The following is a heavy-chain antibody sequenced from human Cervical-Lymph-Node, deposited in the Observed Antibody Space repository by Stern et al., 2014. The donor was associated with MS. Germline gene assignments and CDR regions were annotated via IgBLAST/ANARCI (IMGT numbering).Heavy chain of an antibody. Sequence: VQLVQSGAEVKKPGESLAISCECSGYTFTTYWIGWVRQVPGKGLEGMGSIYPGDSDTTYNPSIEGQVTISADKSSSTASLQWSSLKASDTAVYYCARGIWSFDLWGQGTLVTVSS. CDR1: GYTFTTYW. D-gene: IGHD2-15*01. J-gene: IGHJ5*02. V-gene: IGHV5-51*01. CDR2: IYPGDSDT. CDR3: ARGIWSFDL.